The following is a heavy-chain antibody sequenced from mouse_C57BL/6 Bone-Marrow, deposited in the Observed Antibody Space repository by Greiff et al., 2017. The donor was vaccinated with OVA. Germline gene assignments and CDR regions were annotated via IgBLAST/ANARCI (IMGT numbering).Heavy chain of an antibody. CDR1: GYTFTSYG. CDR2: IYPRSGNT. Sequence: VQRVESGAELARPGASVKLSCKASGYTFTSYGISWVEQRTGQGLEWIGEIYPRSGNTYYNEKFKGKATLTADKSSSTAYMELRSLTSEDSAVYFCARWLLPPYYFDYWGQGTTLTVSS. J-gene: IGHJ2*01. V-gene: IGHV1-81*01. CDR3: ARWLLPPYYFDY. D-gene: IGHD2-3*01.